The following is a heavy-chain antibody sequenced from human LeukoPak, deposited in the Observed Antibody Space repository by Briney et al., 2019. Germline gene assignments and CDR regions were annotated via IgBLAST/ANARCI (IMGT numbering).Heavy chain of an antibody. CDR2: ISDSGST. D-gene: IGHD3-22*01. CDR3: ARENDSSGYFSLAGAFDI. CDR1: GGSISSYY. V-gene: IGHV4-59*01. Sequence: TSETLSLTCTVSGGSISSYYWGWIRQPPGKGLEWIGYISDSGSTDYNPSLKSRLTISVNTSKNQFSLKLSSMTAADTAVYYCARENDSSGYFSLAGAFDIWGQGTLVTVSS. J-gene: IGHJ3*02.